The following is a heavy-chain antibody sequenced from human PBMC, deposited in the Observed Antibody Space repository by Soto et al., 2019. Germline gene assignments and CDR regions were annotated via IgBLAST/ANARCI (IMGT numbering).Heavy chain of an antibody. CDR2: ISGSGGST. D-gene: IGHD6-13*01. CDR3: AKDGAASSSCFDY. CDR1: GFTFSSYA. J-gene: IGHJ4*02. V-gene: IGHV3-23*01. Sequence: PGGSLRLSCAASGFTFSSYAMSWVRQAPGKGLEWVSAISGSGGSTYYADSVKGRFTISRDNSKNTLYPQMNSLRAEDTAVYYCAKDGAASSSCFDYWGQGTLVTVSS.